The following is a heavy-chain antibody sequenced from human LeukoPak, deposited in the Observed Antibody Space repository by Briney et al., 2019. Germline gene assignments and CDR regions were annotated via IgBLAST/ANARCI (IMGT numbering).Heavy chain of an antibody. D-gene: IGHD1-7*01. J-gene: IGHJ5*02. Sequence: SVEVSCKASGGTFSSYAISWVRQAPGQGLEWMGGIIPIFGTANYAQKFQGRVTITTDESTSTAYMELSSLRSEDTAVYYCARDNYAGANWFDPWGQGTLVTVSS. V-gene: IGHV1-69*05. CDR3: ARDNYAGANWFDP. CDR2: IIPIFGTA. CDR1: GGTFSSYA.